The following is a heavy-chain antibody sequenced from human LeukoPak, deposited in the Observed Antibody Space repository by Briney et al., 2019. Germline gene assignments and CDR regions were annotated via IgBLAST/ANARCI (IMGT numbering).Heavy chain of an antibody. D-gene: IGHD1-26*01. CDR2: ISAYNGNT. Sequence: ASVKVSCKASGYTFLSYGVNWVRQAPGQGLEWMGWISAYNGNTNYAQTLQDRVTTTTDTSTSTAYMELRTLRSDDTALYYCAREPSGGRVGAPGGPFDYWGQGTLVTVSS. CDR1: GYTFLSYG. J-gene: IGHJ4*02. CDR3: AREPSGGRVGAPGGPFDY. V-gene: IGHV1-18*01.